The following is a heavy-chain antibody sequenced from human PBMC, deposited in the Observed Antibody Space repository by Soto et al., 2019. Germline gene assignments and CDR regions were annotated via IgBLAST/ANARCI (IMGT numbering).Heavy chain of an antibody. CDR1: GFTFSSYG. J-gene: IGHJ4*02. Sequence: QVQLVESGGGVVQPGRSLRLSCAASGFTFSSYGMHSGRQAPGKGLEWVAVISYDGSNKYDADSVKGRFTISSDNSKNTLYLQMNSLRAEATAVYYWAKEGAGDYCGKKDSWGQGTLVTVSS. V-gene: IGHV3-30*18. CDR3: AKEGAGDYCGKKDS. D-gene: IGHD4-17*01. CDR2: ISYDGSNK.